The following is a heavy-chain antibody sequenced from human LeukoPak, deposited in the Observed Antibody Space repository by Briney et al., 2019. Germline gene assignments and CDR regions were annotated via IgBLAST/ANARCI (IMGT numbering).Heavy chain of an antibody. CDR3: ASYNYAPSGEFCY. Sequence: PSETLSLTCTVSGGSISSYYWSWIRQPPGKGLEWIGYIYYSGSTNYNPSLKSRVTISVDTSKNQFSLKLSSVTAADTAVYYCASYNYAPSGEFCYWGQGTLVTVSS. V-gene: IGHV4-59*01. CDR1: GGSISSYY. D-gene: IGHD3-16*01. CDR2: IYYSGST. J-gene: IGHJ4*02.